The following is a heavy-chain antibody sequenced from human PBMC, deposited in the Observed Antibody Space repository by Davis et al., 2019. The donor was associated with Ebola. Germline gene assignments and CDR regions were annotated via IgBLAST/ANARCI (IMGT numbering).Heavy chain of an antibody. Sequence: ASVKVSCKASGYTFTGYYMHWVRQAPGQGLEWMGRINPNSGGTNYAQKFQGRVTMTRDTSISTAYMELSRLRSDDTAVYYCARGTELLWFGELSGRDWFDPWGQGTLVTVSS. D-gene: IGHD3-10*01. J-gene: IGHJ5*02. V-gene: IGHV1-2*06. CDR2: INPNSGGT. CDR1: GYTFTGYY. CDR3: ARGTELLWFGELSGRDWFDP.